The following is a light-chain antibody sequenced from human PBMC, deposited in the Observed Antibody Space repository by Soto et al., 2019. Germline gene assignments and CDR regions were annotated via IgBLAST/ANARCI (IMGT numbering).Light chain of an antibody. CDR2: AAS. V-gene: IGKV1-27*01. Sequence: DIQMTQSPSSLSASVGDRVTITCRASQGISNYLAWYQQKPGKVPKLLIYAASTLQSGVPSRFSGSGSGTDFTITISSLQPEDVATYYCQKYNNAPELTFGGGTKVEIK. CDR1: QGISNY. CDR3: QKYNNAPELT. J-gene: IGKJ4*01.